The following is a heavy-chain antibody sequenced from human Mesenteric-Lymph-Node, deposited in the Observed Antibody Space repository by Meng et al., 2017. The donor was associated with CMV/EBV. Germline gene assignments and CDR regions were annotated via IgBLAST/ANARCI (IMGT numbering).Heavy chain of an antibody. CDR1: FSSYA. CDR3: ARVRDFWSGYYTGGWYFDL. CDR2: IIPIFGTA. Sequence: FSSYAISWVRQAPGQGLEWMGGIIPIFGTANYAQKFQGRVTITTDESTGTAYMELSSLRSEDTAEYYCARVRDFWSGYYTGGWYFDLWGRGTLVTVSS. V-gene: IGHV1-69*05. J-gene: IGHJ2*01. D-gene: IGHD3-3*01.